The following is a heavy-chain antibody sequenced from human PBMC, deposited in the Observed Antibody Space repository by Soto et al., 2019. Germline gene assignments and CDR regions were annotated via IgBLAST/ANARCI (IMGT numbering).Heavy chain of an antibody. V-gene: IGHV4-39*01. CDR1: GGSISSSSYY. Sequence: SETLSLTCTVSGGSISSSSYYWGWIRQPPGKGLEWIGSIYYSGSTYYNPSLKGRVTISVDTSKNQFSLKLSSVTAADTAVYYCARTIFGVVITTPLYYYGMDVWGQGTTVTVSS. CDR2: IYYSGST. CDR3: ARTIFGVVITTPLYYYGMDV. J-gene: IGHJ6*02. D-gene: IGHD3-3*01.